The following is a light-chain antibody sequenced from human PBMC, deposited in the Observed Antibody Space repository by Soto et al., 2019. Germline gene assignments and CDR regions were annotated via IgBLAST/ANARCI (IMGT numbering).Light chain of an antibody. J-gene: IGLJ1*01. Sequence: APYGNGSPGQAGTISCTGTSSDIGGYNSVSWYQQHPGKAPKVMIYDVTNRPAGVPDRFSGSKSGTSASLAISGLQSEDEADYYCAAWDDSLNGYVFVTVTEFT. CDR1: SSDIGGYNS. V-gene: IGLV2-8*01. CDR2: DVT. CDR3: AAWDDSLNGYV.